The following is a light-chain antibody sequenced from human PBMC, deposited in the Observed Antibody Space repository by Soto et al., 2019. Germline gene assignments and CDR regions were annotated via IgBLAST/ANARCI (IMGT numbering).Light chain of an antibody. CDR2: GAS. CDR3: QQYGSSLFT. Sequence: EIVLTQSPGTLSLSPGERATLSCRASQSVSSNYLDWYQQKPGQAPRVLIYGASSRATGIPDRFSGGGSGTDFTLTISRLEPEDFAVYYCQQYGSSLFTFGPGTKVDI. CDR1: QSVSSNY. V-gene: IGKV3-20*01. J-gene: IGKJ3*01.